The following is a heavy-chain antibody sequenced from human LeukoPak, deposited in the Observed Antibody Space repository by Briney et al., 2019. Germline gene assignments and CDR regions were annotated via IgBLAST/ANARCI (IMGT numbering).Heavy chain of an antibody. V-gene: IGHV3-7*01. J-gene: IGHJ4*02. Sequence: GGSLRLSCAASGFTFSSYWMSWVRQAPGKGLEWVANIKQDGSEKYYVDSVKGRFTISRDNAKNSLYLQMNSLRAEDTAVYYCARDDGAYCGGDCYPDYWGQGTLVTVSS. D-gene: IGHD2-21*02. CDR1: GFTFSSYW. CDR3: ARDDGAYCGGDCYPDY. CDR2: IKQDGSEK.